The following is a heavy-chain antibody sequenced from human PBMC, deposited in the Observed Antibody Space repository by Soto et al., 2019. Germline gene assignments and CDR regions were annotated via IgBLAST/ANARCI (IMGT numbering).Heavy chain of an antibody. CDR2: ISYDGRKK. Sequence: QVQLVESGGGVVQPGRSLRLSCAASGFTFSSFGMHWVRQAPGKGLEWVAVISYDGRKKYYADSMKGRFTISRDNSKNTLYLQMTNLRAEDTAMYYCAKDEVLVEVVARDYYGMDVWGQGTTVTVSS. CDR1: GFTFSSFG. V-gene: IGHV3-30*18. CDR3: AKDEVLVEVVARDYYGMDV. J-gene: IGHJ6*02. D-gene: IGHD2-15*01.